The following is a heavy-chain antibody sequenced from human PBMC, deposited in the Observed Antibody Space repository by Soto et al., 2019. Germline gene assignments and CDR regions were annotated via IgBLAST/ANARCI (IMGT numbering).Heavy chain of an antibody. CDR1: GFTFSSYS. CDR2: ISSSSSTI. V-gene: IGHV3-48*01. D-gene: IGHD1-7*01. J-gene: IGHJ4*02. CDR3: AIWNYDSRFDY. Sequence: GGSLRLSCAASGFTFSSYSMNWVRQAPGKGLEWVSYISSSSSTIYYADSVKGRFTISRDNAKNSLYLQMNSLRAEDTAVYYWAIWNYDSRFDYWGQGTLVTVSS.